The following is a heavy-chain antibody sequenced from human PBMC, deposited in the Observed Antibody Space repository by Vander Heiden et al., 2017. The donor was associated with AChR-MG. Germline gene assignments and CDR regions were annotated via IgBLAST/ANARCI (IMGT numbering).Heavy chain of an antibody. D-gene: IGHD6-19*01. CDR2: INSDGSST. J-gene: IGHJ6*02. CDR1: GFNFSRHW. V-gene: IGHV3-74*01. Sequence: EVQLVESGGGLVQPGGSLRLPCAASGFNFSRHWVHWVRQAPGKGLVWVSRINSDGSSTSYADSVKGRFTISRDNAKNTLYLQMNSLRAEDTAVYYCARFSSGWSFARVAYYYYGMDVWGQGTTVTVSS. CDR3: ARFSSGWSFARVAYYYYGMDV.